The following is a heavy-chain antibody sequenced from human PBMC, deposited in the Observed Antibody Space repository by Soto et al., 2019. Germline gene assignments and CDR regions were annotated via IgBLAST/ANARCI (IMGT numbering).Heavy chain of an antibody. D-gene: IGHD3-22*01. Sequence: GQSLKISCTGSGYSFTSYWIGWVRQMPGKGLEWMGIIYPGDSYTISRPSFQRKLPISADKSIRTAYLQWSSLKASDTAMYYCATSFGYDSSGYSDDFDIWGQGTMVTVSS. J-gene: IGHJ3*02. V-gene: IGHV5-51*01. CDR1: GYSFTSYW. CDR2: IYPGDSYT. CDR3: ATSFGYDSSGYSDDFDI.